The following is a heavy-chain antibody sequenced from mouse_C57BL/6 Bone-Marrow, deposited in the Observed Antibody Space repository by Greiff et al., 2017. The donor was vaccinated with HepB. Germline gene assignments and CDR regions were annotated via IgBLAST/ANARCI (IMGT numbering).Heavy chain of an antibody. V-gene: IGHV5-16*01. CDR2: INYDGSST. CDR3: ARASDGYSFAY. D-gene: IGHD2-3*01. CDR1: GFTFSDYY. Sequence: DVHLVESEGGLVQPGSSMKLSCTASGFTFSDYYMAWVRQVPEKGLEWVANINYDGSSTYYLDSLKSRFIISRDNAKNILYLQMSSLKSEDTATYYCARASDGYSFAYWGQGTLVTVSA. J-gene: IGHJ3*01.